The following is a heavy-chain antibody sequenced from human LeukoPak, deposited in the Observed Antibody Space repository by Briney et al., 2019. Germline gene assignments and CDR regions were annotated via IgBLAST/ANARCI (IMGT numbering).Heavy chain of an antibody. V-gene: IGHV3-53*01. Sequence: PRGSLRLSCAASGFTVSSNYMSWVRQAPGKGLEWVSVIYSGGSTYYADSVKGRFTISRDNSKNTLYLQMNSLRAEDTAVYYCARRCGGDCYEYDYWGQGTLVTVSS. CDR3: ARRCGGDCYEYDY. J-gene: IGHJ4*02. CDR2: IYSGGST. D-gene: IGHD2-21*02. CDR1: GFTVSSNY.